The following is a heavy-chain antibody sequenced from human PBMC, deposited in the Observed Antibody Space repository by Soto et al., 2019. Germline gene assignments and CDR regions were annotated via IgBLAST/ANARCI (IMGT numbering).Heavy chain of an antibody. CDR2: INPSGGST. D-gene: IGHD5-12*01. J-gene: IGHJ4*02. Sequence: ASVKVSCKASGYTFPSYYMHWVRQAPGQGLEWMGIINPSGGSTSYAQKFQGRVTMTRDTSTSTVYMELSSLRSEDTAVYYCARDLSGYDLDYWGQGTLVTVSS. CDR3: ARDLSGYDLDY. CDR1: GYTFPSYY. V-gene: IGHV1-46*03.